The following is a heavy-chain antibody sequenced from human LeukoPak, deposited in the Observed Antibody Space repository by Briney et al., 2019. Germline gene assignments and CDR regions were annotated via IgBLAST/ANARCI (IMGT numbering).Heavy chain of an antibody. Sequence: GGSLRLSCAASGFTLSYAWMSWVRQAPGKGLEWVGRIKNKADDGTTDYAAPVKGRFTISRDDSKNTLYLQMDSLKTEDTAVYYCFRHLVVPGAGADYWGQGTLVTVSS. CDR2: IKNKADDGTT. D-gene: IGHD2-15*01. CDR3: FRHLVVPGAGADY. CDR1: GFTLSYAW. J-gene: IGHJ4*02. V-gene: IGHV3-15*01.